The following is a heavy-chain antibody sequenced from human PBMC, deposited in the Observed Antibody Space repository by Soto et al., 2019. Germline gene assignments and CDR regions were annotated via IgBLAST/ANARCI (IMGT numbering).Heavy chain of an antibody. Sequence: DVQLVESGGGLVKPAGSLRISCTASGFDLSGYTMNWVRQAPGKGLEWVSCVSVSSTYTFYADSVKGRFTISRDDAQNSLSLELKSLRVEDTAVYYCEASPRSITIFGVVNTYWGQGTLISVSS. V-gene: IGHV3-21*02. CDR3: EASPRSITIFGVVNTY. D-gene: IGHD3-3*01. CDR2: VSVSSTYT. J-gene: IGHJ4*02. CDR1: GFDLSGYT.